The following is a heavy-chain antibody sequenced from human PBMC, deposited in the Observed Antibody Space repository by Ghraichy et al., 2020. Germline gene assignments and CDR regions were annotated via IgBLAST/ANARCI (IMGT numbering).Heavy chain of an antibody. J-gene: IGHJ4*02. CDR3: ARVEDDY. D-gene: IGHD1-1*01. CDR1: GGSISSSSYY. CDR2: IYYSGST. Sequence: TLSLTCTVSGGSISSSSYYWGWIRQPPGKGLEWIGSIYYSGSTYYNPSLKSRVTISVDTSKNQFSLKLSSVTAADTAVYYCARVEDDYWGQGTLVTVSS. V-gene: IGHV4-39*01.